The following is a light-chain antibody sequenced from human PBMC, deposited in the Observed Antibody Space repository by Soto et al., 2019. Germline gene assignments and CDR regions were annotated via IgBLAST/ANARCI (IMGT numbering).Light chain of an antibody. CDR3: HQYDTSPRT. V-gene: IGKV3-20*01. CDR1: QSVSSNY. J-gene: IGKJ1*01. Sequence: EVMLTQSPGTLSLSPGERATLSCRASQSVSSNYLAWYQQKSGQAPMLLIYGASNMATGIPDRLSGSGSGTDFTLTIRRLEPEDCAVYYCHQYDTSPRTFGQGTKVEFK. CDR2: GAS.